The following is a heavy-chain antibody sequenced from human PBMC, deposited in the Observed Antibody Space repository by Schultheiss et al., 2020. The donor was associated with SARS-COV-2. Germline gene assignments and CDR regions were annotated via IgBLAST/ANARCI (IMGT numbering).Heavy chain of an antibody. Sequence: ASVKVSCKASGYTFTSYDINWVRQATGQGLEWMGWMNPNSGNTGYAQKFQGRVTMTRNTSISTAYMELSSLRSEDTAVYYCARSTVTTTANWFDPWGQGTLVTVSS. CDR2: MNPNSGNT. V-gene: IGHV1-8*01. D-gene: IGHD4-11*01. J-gene: IGHJ5*02. CDR1: GYTFTSYD. CDR3: ARSTVTTTANWFDP.